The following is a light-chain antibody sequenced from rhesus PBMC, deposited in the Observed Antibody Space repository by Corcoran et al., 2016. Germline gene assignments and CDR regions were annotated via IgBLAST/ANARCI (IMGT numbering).Light chain of an antibody. CDR3: LQHSNWPWT. CDR1: QSVSSS. J-gene: IGKJ1*01. V-gene: IGKV3-24*01. CDR2: GAS. Sequence: EIVMTQSPATLSLSPGERATLSCRASQSVSSSLAWYQQKPGQAPRLLIYGASSRATGIPDRFSGSGDGTDFTVTISSLEPEDVAVYYCLQHSNWPWTFGQGTKVEIK.